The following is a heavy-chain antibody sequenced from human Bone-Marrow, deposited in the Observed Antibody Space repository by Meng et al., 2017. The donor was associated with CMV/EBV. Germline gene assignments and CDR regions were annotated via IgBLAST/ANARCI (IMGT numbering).Heavy chain of an antibody. CDR1: GFTFSSYS. J-gene: IGHJ4*02. D-gene: IGHD3-10*01. V-gene: IGHV3-21*01. CDR3: ARDRGSIGY. CDR2: ISSTSNYI. Sequence: GESLKISCAASGFTFSSYSMNWVRQAPGKGLEWVSSISSTSNYIYYADSVKGRFTISRDNAKNSLYLQMNSLRAEDTAVYYCARDRGSIGYWGQGTLVTVSS.